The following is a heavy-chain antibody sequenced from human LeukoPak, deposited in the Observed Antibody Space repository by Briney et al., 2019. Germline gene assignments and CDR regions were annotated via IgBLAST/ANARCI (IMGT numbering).Heavy chain of an antibody. Sequence: GGSLRLSCAASGFTFSTYEMIWVRQAPGKGLKWVSYISTSGTTIYYAASVKGRFTISRDNADNSLYLQMNSLRAEDTALYYCARQSDSSGFFFDYWGQGTLVTVSS. D-gene: IGHD3-22*01. J-gene: IGHJ4*02. CDR3: ARQSDSSGFFFDY. CDR2: ISTSGTTI. CDR1: GFTFSTYE. V-gene: IGHV3-48*03.